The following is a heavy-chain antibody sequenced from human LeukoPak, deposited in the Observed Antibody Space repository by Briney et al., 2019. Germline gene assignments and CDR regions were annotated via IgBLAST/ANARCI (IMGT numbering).Heavy chain of an antibody. D-gene: IGHD3-22*01. J-gene: IGHJ3*02. Sequence: ASVKVSCKASGYTFTGYYMHWVRQAPGQGLEWVGWINPNSGGTNYAQKFQGRVTVTRDTSISTAYMELSRLRSDDTAVYYCARAMYYYDSSGYYFLDAFDIWGQGTMVTVSS. CDR3: ARAMYYYDSSGYYFLDAFDI. CDR1: GYTFTGYY. V-gene: IGHV1-2*02. CDR2: INPNSGGT.